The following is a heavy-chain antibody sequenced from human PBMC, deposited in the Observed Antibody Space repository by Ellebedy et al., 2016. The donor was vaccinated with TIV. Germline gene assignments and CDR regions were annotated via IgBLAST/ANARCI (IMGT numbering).Heavy chain of an antibody. J-gene: IGHJ4*02. D-gene: IGHD5-12*01. Sequence: GGSLRLSCAASGFTFSSYSMKWVRQAPGKGLEWVSSISSSTISIYYADSVKGRFTVSRDNAKNSLHLQMNSLRSEDTAVYYCARSGNSAYDWSFYFDNWGQGTLVTVSS. CDR3: ARSGNSAYDWSFYFDN. CDR1: GFTFSSYS. CDR2: ISSSTISI. V-gene: IGHV3-21*01.